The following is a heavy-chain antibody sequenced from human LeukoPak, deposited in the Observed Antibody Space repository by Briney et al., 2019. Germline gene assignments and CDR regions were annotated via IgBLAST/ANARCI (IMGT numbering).Heavy chain of an antibody. CDR2: INGNGGSR. CDR1: GFIFKDYC. J-gene: IGHJ4*02. Sequence: GGSLRLSCAASGFIFKDYCMTWVRLAPGKGLEWVSGINGNGGSRGYAASVKGRFTISRDNANNSLYLQMNSLRAEDTALYYCARGSSFHNYWGQGTLVTVSS. D-gene: IGHD6-6*01. V-gene: IGHV3-20*04. CDR3: ARGSSFHNY.